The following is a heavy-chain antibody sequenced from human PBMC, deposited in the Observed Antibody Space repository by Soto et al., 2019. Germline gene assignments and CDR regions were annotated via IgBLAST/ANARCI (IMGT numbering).Heavy chain of an antibody. CDR3: AKNQRVELVPLATVDWFDP. D-gene: IGHD1-26*01. J-gene: IGHJ5*02. Sequence: GGSLRLSCAASGFIFENFGMSWVRQAPGKGLEWISSISGSGFKKYYADSVKGRFTISRDNSKSTVYLELNNLSAEDTAVYHCAKNQRVELVPLATVDWFDPWGQGSVVTVSS. CDR1: GFIFENFG. V-gene: IGHV3-23*01. CDR2: ISGSGFKK.